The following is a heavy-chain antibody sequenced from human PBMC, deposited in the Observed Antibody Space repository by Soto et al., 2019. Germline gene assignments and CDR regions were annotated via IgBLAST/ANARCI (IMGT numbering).Heavy chain of an antibody. D-gene: IGHD2-2*01. CDR3: ARVGYCISTSCPNWFDP. CDR1: GDSVSSNSAA. CDR2: TYYRSKWYN. V-gene: IGHV6-1*01. Sequence: SQTLSLTCAISGDSVSSNSAAWNWIRQSPSRGLEWLGRTYYRSKWYNDYAVSVKSRITINPDTSKNQFSLQLNSVTPEDTAVYYCARVGYCISTSCPNWFDPWGQGTLVTVSS. J-gene: IGHJ5*02.